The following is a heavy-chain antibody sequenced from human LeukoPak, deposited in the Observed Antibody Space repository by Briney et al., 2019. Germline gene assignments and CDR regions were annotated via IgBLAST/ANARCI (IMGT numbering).Heavy chain of an antibody. Sequence: GGSLRLSCAASGFTFSSYSMNWVRQAPGKGLEWVSSISSSSYIYYADSVKGRFTISRDNAKNSLYLQMNSLRAEDTAVYYCARGPKMARSNWFDPWGQGTLVTVSS. V-gene: IGHV3-21*01. CDR3: ARGPKMARSNWFDP. D-gene: IGHD5-24*01. CDR2: ISSSSYI. J-gene: IGHJ5*02. CDR1: GFTFSSYS.